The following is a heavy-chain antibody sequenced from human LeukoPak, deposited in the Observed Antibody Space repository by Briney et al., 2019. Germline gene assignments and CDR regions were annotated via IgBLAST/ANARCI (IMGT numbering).Heavy chain of an antibody. Sequence: SVKVSCKASGYTFTGYYMHWVRQAPGQGLEWMGRINPNSGGTNYAQKFQGRVTMTRDTSISTAYMELSRLRSDDTAVYYCARDRSTAMAIFDYWGQGTLVTVSS. V-gene: IGHV1-2*06. CDR1: GYTFTGYY. CDR2: INPNSGGT. CDR3: ARDRSTAMAIFDY. J-gene: IGHJ4*02. D-gene: IGHD5-18*01.